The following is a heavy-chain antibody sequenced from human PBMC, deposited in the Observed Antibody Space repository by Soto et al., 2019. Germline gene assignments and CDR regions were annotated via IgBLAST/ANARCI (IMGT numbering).Heavy chain of an antibody. CDR2: IHDSGRS. Sequence: QVQLQESGPGLVKPSETLSLTCTVSSDSITNYYWTWVRQPPGKGLEWIGYIHDSGRSNYNPSLKSRVKLSVETSKKQFSLKLNSVTTADTAVYYCARVGGTRGWYWGQGTLVTVSS. J-gene: IGHJ4*02. V-gene: IGHV4-59*01. D-gene: IGHD2-15*01. CDR1: SDSITNYY. CDR3: ARVGGTRGWY.